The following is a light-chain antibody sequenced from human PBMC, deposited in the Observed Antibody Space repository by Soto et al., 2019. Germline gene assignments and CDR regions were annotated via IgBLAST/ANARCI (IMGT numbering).Light chain of an antibody. J-gene: IGLJ3*02. V-gene: IGLV2-14*01. CDR2: DVS. CDR1: SSDVGGYNY. Sequence: QSALTQPASVSGSPGQSITISCTGTSSDVGGYNYVSWYQQHPGKAPKFMIYDVSNRPSGVSNRFSGSKSGNTASLTISGLQAEDEADYYCSSYTSNSTLVFGGGTKVTVL. CDR3: SSYTSNSTLV.